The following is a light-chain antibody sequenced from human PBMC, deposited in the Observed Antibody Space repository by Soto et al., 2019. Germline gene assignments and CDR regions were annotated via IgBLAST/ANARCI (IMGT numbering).Light chain of an antibody. CDR2: DAS. CDR1: QSLNSL. Sequence: DIQMTQYTSTLSASVGDRVTITCRSSQSLNSLLAWYQQKPGRAPKLLIYDASTLESGVPSRFSGSGSGTEFTLTISSLQTDDFATYYCQQYNSYSSWTFGQGTKVDI. J-gene: IGKJ1*01. CDR3: QQYNSYSSWT. V-gene: IGKV1-5*01.